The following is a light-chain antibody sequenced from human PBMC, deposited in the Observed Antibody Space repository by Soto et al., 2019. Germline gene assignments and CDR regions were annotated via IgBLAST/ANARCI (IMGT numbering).Light chain of an antibody. CDR1: QSISSN. J-gene: IGKJ3*01. Sequence: VLRKSPATVSLSKRERATLSCRASQSISSNLAWYQQKNGQTPRLLIYGSSTRAAGIPARFSGSGSGTDFTLTISSLQSEDFAVYYCQQYNNWPPFSFGPGTKVDI. V-gene: IGKV3-15*01. CDR2: GSS. CDR3: QQYNNWPPFS.